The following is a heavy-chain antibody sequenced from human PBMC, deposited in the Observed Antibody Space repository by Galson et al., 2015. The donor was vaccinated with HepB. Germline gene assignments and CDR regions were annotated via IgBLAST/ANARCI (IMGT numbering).Heavy chain of an antibody. Sequence: SLRLSCAASGFSFSNFAMNWVRQAPGKGLEWVSSISGGSIATYYADSVKGRFTISRDNSKNMLYLQLNSLRADDTAVYFCVKGHQLAIANAYFDPWGQGALVTVSS. CDR2: ISGGSIAT. D-gene: IGHD4/OR15-4a*01. J-gene: IGHJ4*02. V-gene: IGHV3-23*01. CDR1: GFSFSNFA. CDR3: VKGHQLAIANAYFDP.